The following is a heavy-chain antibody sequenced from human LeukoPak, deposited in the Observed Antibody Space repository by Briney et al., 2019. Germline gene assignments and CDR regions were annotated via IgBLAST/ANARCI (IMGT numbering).Heavy chain of an antibody. V-gene: IGHV1-2*06. CDR3: ARVPPYSGSYF. D-gene: IGHD1-26*01. J-gene: IGHJ4*02. CDR1: GYTFTGYY. Sequence: ASVKVSCQASGYTFTGYYMHWVRQAPGQGLEWMGRINPNSGGTNYAQKFQGRATMTRDTSISTAYMELSRLRSDDTAVYYCARVPPYSGSYFWGQGTLVTVSS. CDR2: INPNSGGT.